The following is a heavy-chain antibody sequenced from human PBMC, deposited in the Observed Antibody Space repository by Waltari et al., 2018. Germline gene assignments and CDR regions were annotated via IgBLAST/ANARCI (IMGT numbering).Heavy chain of an antibody. CDR1: GFTVSSNY. Sequence: EVQLVESGGGLVQPGGSLRLSCAASGFTVSSNYMRWVRQAPGKGLEWVSVIYSGGSTYYADSVKGRFTISRDNSKNTLYLQMNSLRAEDTAVYYCAREMHYYDSSGYSTVRAFDIWGQGTMVTVSS. J-gene: IGHJ3*02. D-gene: IGHD3-22*01. V-gene: IGHV3-66*02. CDR3: AREMHYYDSSGYSTVRAFDI. CDR2: IYSGGST.